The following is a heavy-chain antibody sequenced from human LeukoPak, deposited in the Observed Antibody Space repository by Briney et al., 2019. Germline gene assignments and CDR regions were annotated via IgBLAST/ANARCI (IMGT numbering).Heavy chain of an antibody. CDR2: ISGSGGST. CDR3: AKDPSLIAVAEYYFDY. CDR1: GFTFSSYA. D-gene: IGHD6-19*01. J-gene: IGHJ4*02. Sequence: GGSLRLSCAASGFTFSSYAMSWVRQAPGKGLEWVSAISGSGGSTYYADSVKGRFTISRDNSKNTLYLQMNSLRAEDTAVYYCAKDPSLIAVAEYYFDYWGQGTLVTVSS. V-gene: IGHV3-23*01.